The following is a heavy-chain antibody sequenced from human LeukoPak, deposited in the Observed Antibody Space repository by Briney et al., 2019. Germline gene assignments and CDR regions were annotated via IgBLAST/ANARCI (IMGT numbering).Heavy chain of an antibody. J-gene: IGHJ4*02. CDR3: ARAPLNPIQLWGKAVAGGTFDY. D-gene: IGHD6-19*01. CDR2: IYYSGST. Sequence: SETLSLTCTVSGGSVSSGSYYWSWIRQPPGKGLEWIGYIYYSGSTNYNPSLKSRVTISVDTSKNQFSLKLSSVTAADTAVYYCARAPLNPIQLWGKAVAGGTFDYWGQGTLVTVSS. V-gene: IGHV4-61*01. CDR1: GGSVSSGSYY.